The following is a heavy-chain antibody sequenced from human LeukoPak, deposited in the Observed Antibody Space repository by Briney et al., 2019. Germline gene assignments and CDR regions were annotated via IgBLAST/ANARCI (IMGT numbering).Heavy chain of an antibody. V-gene: IGHV4-30-2*01. J-gene: IGHJ5*02. D-gene: IGHD6-13*01. Sequence: PSETLSLTCTVSGGSFSSGGYYWSWIRQPPGKGLEWIGYIYHSGSTYYNPSLKSRVTISVDRSKNQFSLKLSSVTAADTAVYYCARVEGGQQLVSKWFDPWGQGTLVTVSS. CDR1: GGSFSSGGYY. CDR3: ARVEGGQQLVSKWFDP. CDR2: IYHSGST.